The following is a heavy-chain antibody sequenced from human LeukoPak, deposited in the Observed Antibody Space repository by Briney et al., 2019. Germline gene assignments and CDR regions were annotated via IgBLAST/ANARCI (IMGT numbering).Heavy chain of an antibody. J-gene: IGHJ4*02. V-gene: IGHV1-2*02. CDR1: GYTFTGYY. CDR2: INPNSGGT. D-gene: IGHD6-19*01. Sequence: ASVKVSCKASGYTFTGYYMHWVRRAPGQGLEWMGWINPNSGGTNYAQKFQGRVTMTRDTSISTAYMELSRLRSDDTAVYYCARDAVDIAVAGTFDYWGQGTLVTVSS. CDR3: ARDAVDIAVAGTFDY.